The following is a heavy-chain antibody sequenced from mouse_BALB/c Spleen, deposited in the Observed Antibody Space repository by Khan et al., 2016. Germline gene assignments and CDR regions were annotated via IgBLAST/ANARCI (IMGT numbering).Heavy chain of an antibody. CDR1: GYSITSDYA. D-gene: IGHD1-1*01. CDR3: ARSDYGDKDAMDY. CDR2: ISYSGST. V-gene: IGHV3-2*02. J-gene: IGHJ4*01. Sequence: EVQLQESGPGLVKPSQSLSLTCTVTGYSITSDYAWNWIRQFPGNRLEWMGYISYSGSTSYNPSLKSRISITRDTSKNQFFLQLNSVTSEDTATYYCARSDYGDKDAMDYWGQGTSVTVPS.